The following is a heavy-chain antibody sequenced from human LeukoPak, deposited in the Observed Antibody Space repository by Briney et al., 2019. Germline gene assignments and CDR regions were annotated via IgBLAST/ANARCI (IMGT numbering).Heavy chain of an antibody. Sequence: SQTLSLTCAISGDSVSSNSAAWNWIRQSPSRGLEWLGRTYYRPKWYNDYAVSVKSRITINPDTSKNQFSLQLNSVTPEDTAVYYCARAGYNSRAYYYYGMDVWGQGTTVTVSS. CDR3: ARAGYNSRAYYYYGMDV. D-gene: IGHD5-24*01. CDR1: GDSVSSNSAA. CDR2: TYYRPKWYN. V-gene: IGHV6-1*01. J-gene: IGHJ6*02.